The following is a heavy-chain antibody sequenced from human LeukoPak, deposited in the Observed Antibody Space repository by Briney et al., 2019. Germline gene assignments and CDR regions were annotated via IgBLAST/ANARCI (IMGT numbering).Heavy chain of an antibody. Sequence: GGSLRLSCAASGCTFSSYDMSWVRQAPGKGLGWVSNIRKSNDNTDYADSVKGRFTISRDNSKNTLYLEMNRLRAEDTAVYYCAKTFLTRTYCGGDCAFDSWGQGTLVTVSS. CDR3: AKTFLTRTYCGGDCAFDS. D-gene: IGHD2-21*02. J-gene: IGHJ4*02. CDR2: IRKSNDNT. V-gene: IGHV3-23*01. CDR1: GCTFSSYD.